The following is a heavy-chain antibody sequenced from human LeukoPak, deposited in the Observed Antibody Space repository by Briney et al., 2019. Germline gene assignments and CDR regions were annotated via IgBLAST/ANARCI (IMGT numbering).Heavy chain of an antibody. J-gene: IGHJ4*02. V-gene: IGHV3-33*06. CDR1: GFTFSSYW. D-gene: IGHD7-27*01. CDR2: IWYDGSNK. CDR3: AKGRGGSSNWGSDC. Sequence: GGSLRLSCAASGFTFSSYWMSWVRQAPGKGLEWVAGIWYDGSNKDYVDFVKGRFTISRDNSKNTLYLEMDSLTVEDTAVYYCAKGRGGSSNWGSDCWGQGTQVTVSS.